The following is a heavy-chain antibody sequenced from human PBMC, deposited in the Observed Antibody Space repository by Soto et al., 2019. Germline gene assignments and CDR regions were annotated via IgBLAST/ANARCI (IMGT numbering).Heavy chain of an antibody. Sequence: ASETLSLTCAVYGGSFSGYYLSWIRQPPGKGLEWIGEINHSGSTNYNPSLKSRVTISVDTSKNQFSLKLSSVTAADTAVYYCARGGTIFGVVITSDPKTNWFDPWGQGTLVTVSS. CDR2: INHSGST. CDR1: GGSFSGYY. J-gene: IGHJ5*02. CDR3: ARGGTIFGVVITSDPKTNWFDP. V-gene: IGHV4-34*01. D-gene: IGHD3-3*01.